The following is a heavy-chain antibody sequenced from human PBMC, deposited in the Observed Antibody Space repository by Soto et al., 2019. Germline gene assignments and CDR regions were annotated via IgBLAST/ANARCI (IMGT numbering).Heavy chain of an antibody. J-gene: IGHJ4*02. CDR3: ARSAAAALVD. V-gene: IGHV4-4*02. CDR2: THHSGRT. D-gene: IGHD6-25*01. Sequence: QVQLQESGPGLVKPSGTLSLTCTVSGGSMSSSNWWNWVRQPPGKGLEWIGETHHSGRTNYNPPPKRHVPIAVGKPHDPSCLKLSSLTPANPAVYDPARSAAAALVDWGQRTMVTVSS. CDR1: GGSMSSSNW.